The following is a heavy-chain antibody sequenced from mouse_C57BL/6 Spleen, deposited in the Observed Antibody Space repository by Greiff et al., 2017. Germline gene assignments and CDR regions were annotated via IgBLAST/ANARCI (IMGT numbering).Heavy chain of an antibody. D-gene: IGHD6-1*01. Sequence: QVQLQQPGAELVKPGASVKLSCKASGYTFTSYWMHWVKQRPGRGLEWIGRIDPNSGGTKYNEKFKSKATLTVDKPSSTAYMQLSSLTSEDSAVYYGARVRGSANYAAMDYWGQGTSVTVSS. J-gene: IGHJ4*01. CDR1: GYTFTSYW. V-gene: IGHV1-72*01. CDR2: IDPNSGGT. CDR3: ARVRGSANYAAMDY.